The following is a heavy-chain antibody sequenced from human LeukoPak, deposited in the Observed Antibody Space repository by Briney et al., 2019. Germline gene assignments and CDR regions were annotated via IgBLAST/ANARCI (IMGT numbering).Heavy chain of an antibody. Sequence: SQTLSLTCAISGDSVSTNSATWTWLRQSPSRGLEWLGRTYYRSKWNNDYAVSMKSRITINPDTFKNQFSLQLNSVTPEDTAVYYCARLVGASWFVSWGQGTLVTVSS. J-gene: IGHJ5*01. CDR1: GDSVSTNSAT. V-gene: IGHV6-1*01. D-gene: IGHD1-26*01. CDR3: ARLVGASWFVS. CDR2: TYYRSKWNN.